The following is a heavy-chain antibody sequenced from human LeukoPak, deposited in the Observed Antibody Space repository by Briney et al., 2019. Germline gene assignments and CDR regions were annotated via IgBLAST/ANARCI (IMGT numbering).Heavy chain of an antibody. Sequence: ASVKVSCKASGYTFTSYYMHWVRQAPGQGLEWMGVINPSGGSTVYAQNFQGRVTMTRDTSTSTVYMELSSLRSEDTAVYYCASNPPRTGDFNSWGQGALVTVSS. CDR3: ASNPPRTGDFNS. J-gene: IGHJ4*02. V-gene: IGHV1-46*01. CDR2: INPSGGST. CDR1: GYTFTSYY. D-gene: IGHD7-27*01.